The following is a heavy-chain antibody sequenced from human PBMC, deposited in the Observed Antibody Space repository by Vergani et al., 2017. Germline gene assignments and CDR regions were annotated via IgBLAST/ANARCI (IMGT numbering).Heavy chain of an antibody. D-gene: IGHD3-22*01. CDR1: GFTFSSYS. V-gene: IGHV3-48*02. Sequence: EVQLVESGGGLVQPGGSLRLSCAASGFTFSSYSMNWVRQAPGKGLEWVSYISSSSSTIYYADSVKGRFTISRDNAKNSLYLQMNSLRDEDTAVYYCARGXITMIVVADDGDYYYMDVWGKGTTVTVSS. CDR2: ISSSSSTI. J-gene: IGHJ6*03. CDR3: ARGXITMIVVADDGDYYYMDV.